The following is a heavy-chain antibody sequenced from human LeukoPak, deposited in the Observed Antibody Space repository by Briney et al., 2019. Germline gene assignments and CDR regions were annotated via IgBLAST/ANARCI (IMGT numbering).Heavy chain of an antibody. CDR3: AGGDSANWFDP. CDR2: MNPNSGHT. CDR1: GYTFTSYD. Sequence: ASVKVSCKASGYTFTSYDINWVRQATGQGPEWMGWMNPNSGHTGYAQRFQGRVTMTRNISISTAYMELSSLRSEDTAVYYCAGGDSANWFDPWGQGTLVTVSS. V-gene: IGHV1-8*01. J-gene: IGHJ5*02. D-gene: IGHD2-15*01.